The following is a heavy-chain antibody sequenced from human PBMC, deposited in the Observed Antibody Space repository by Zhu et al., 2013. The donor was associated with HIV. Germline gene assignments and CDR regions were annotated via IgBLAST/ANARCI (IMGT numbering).Heavy chain of an antibody. CDR2: ISTYNDNT. V-gene: IGHV1-18*01. D-gene: IGHD6-13*01. CDR3: GRVPEPPHRRSPQVDI. CDR1: GYSFPSYG. Sequence: QVQLVQSGAEVKKPGASVKVSCKASGYSFPSYGITWVRQAPGQGLEWMGYISTYNDNTNYAQSVRGRVTMTTDTSTTTAYMELRGLTSDDTAVYYCGRVPEPPHRRSPQVDIWGQGTLVTVSS. J-gene: IGHJ4*02.